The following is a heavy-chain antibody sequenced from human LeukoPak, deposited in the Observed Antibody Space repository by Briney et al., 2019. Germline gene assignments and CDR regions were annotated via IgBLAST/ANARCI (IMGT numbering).Heavy chain of an antibody. J-gene: IGHJ6*03. CDR1: GFTFSSYA. CDR3: ARDASPGRTVTTSQYFYYYYYMDV. CDR2: ISSNGGGT. V-gene: IGHV3-64*01. Sequence: GGSLRLSCAASGFTFSSYAMYWVRQAPGKGLEYVSAISSNGGGTYYGSSVKGRFTISRDNSKNTLYLQMGSLRAEDMAVYYCARDASPGRTVTTSQYFYYYYYMDVWGKGTTVTVSS. D-gene: IGHD4-17*01.